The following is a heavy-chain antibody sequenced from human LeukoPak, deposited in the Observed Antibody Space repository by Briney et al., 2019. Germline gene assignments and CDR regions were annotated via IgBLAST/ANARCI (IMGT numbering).Heavy chain of an antibody. CDR3: AKGGGGHCIGGLCSNFNY. CDR2: ISASGGTK. Sequence: GGSLRLSCAASGFTFTTYAMNWVRQAPGKGLEWVSGISASGGTKYYADSVKGRFTISRDNSKMTLYLQMNSLRGEDTGVYYCAKGGGGHCIGGLCSNFNYWRQGALVTVSA. J-gene: IGHJ4*02. V-gene: IGHV3-23*01. CDR1: GFTFTTYA. D-gene: IGHD2-15*01.